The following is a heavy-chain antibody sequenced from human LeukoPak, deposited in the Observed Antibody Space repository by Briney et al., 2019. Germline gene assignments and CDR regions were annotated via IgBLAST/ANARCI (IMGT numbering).Heavy chain of an antibody. CDR2: ISSSGNTT. CDR1: GFTFSSYA. V-gene: IGHV3-11*04. J-gene: IGHJ4*02. D-gene: IGHD6-19*01. Sequence: PGGSLRLSCAASGFTFSSYAMSWIRQAPGKGREGFSYISSSGNTTYNADSVKGRFSITRDNAKNSLYLQMNSLRAEDTAVYYCASDGGSAWFLDYWGQGTLVTVSS. CDR3: ASDGGSAWFLDY.